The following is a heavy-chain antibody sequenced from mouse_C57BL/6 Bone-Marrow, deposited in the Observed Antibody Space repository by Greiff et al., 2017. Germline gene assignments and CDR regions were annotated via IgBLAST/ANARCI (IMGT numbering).Heavy chain of an antibody. CDR1: GYTFTSYG. Sequence: QVQLQQSGAELARPGASVKLSCKASGYTFTSYGISWVKQRTGQGLEWIGEIYPRSGNTYYNEKFKGKATLTADKSSSTAYMELRSLTSEDSAVYFCAKSGGYYYGSSFYWYFDVWGTGTTVTVSS. V-gene: IGHV1-81*01. D-gene: IGHD1-1*01. CDR2: IYPRSGNT. CDR3: AKSGGYYYGSSFYWYFDV. J-gene: IGHJ1*03.